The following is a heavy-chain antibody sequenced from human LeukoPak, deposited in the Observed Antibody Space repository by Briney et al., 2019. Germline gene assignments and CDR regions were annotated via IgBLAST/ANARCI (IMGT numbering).Heavy chain of an antibody. J-gene: IGHJ4*02. V-gene: IGHV4-34*01. CDR3: ARSWAGMYYPFYYFDY. CDR1: GDSFSGYY. D-gene: IGHD1-26*01. CDR2: INHRGTT. Sequence: PSETLSLTCAVCGDSFSGYYWSWIRQPPGKGLEWIAEINHRGTTHYNPSLKSRVNISADTSKNQFSLHLDSVTAADTAVYYCARSWAGMYYPFYYFDYWGQGTLVSVSS.